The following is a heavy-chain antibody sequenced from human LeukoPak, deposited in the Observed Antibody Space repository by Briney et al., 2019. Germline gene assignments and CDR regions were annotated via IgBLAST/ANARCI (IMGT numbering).Heavy chain of an antibody. Sequence: GGSLRLSCAASGFTFSSYTMSWVRQAPGKGLEWVSYISSSGSTIYYADSVKGRFTISRDNAKNSLYLQMNSLRAEDTAVYYCARAPIRPYYYYGMDVWGQGTTVTVSS. D-gene: IGHD6-6*01. CDR3: ARAPIRPYYYYGMDV. CDR1: GFTFSSYT. V-gene: IGHV3-48*04. CDR2: ISSSGSTI. J-gene: IGHJ6*02.